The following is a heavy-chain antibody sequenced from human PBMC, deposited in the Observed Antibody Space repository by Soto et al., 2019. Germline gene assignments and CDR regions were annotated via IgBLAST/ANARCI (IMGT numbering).Heavy chain of an antibody. CDR1: GFTFSSYG. Sequence: GGSLRLSCAASGFTFSSYGMHWVRQAPGKGLEWVAVIWYDRSNKYYADSVKGRFTISRDNSKNTLYLQMNSLRAEDTAVYYCARVKGGWPASYYYYGMDVWGQGTTVTVSS. CDR2: IWYDRSNK. J-gene: IGHJ6*02. V-gene: IGHV3-33*01. D-gene: IGHD6-19*01. CDR3: ARVKGGWPASYYYYGMDV.